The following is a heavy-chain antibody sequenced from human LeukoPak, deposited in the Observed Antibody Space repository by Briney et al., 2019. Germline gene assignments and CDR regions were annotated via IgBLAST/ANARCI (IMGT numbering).Heavy chain of an antibody. J-gene: IGHJ4*02. D-gene: IGHD3-16*01. CDR2: ISAYNGNT. CDR1: GYTFTSYG. V-gene: IGHV1-18*01. Sequence: ASVKVSCKASGYTFTSYGISWVRQAPGQGLEWMGWISAYNGNTNYAQKFQGRVTITADKSTSTAYMELSSLRSEDTAVYYCASPASALGDYDHFDYWGQGTLVTVSS. CDR3: ASPASALGDYDHFDY.